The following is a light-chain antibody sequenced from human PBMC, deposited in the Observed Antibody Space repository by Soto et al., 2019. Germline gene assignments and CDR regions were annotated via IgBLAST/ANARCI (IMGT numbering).Light chain of an antibody. CDR2: GAS. CDR3: QQYSNWPPWT. V-gene: IGKV3-15*01. Sequence: EIEMTQSPATLSVSVGERATITCRASQSVSTNLDWYQQIPGKAPRLLIYGASTRASGVPARFSGSGSGTEFTLTISSLQSEDVAVYYCQQYSNWPPWTFGQGTKVDI. CDR1: QSVSTN. J-gene: IGKJ1*01.